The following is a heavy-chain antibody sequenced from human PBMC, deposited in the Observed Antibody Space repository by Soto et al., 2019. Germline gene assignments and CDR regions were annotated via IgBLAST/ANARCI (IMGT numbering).Heavy chain of an antibody. J-gene: IGHJ4*02. D-gene: IGHD1-26*01. V-gene: IGHV1-69*01. CDR1: GGTFSSYS. CDR2: IIPIFGTA. Sequence: QVQLVQSGAEVKKPGSSVKVSCKASGGTFSSYSINWVRQAPGQGLEWMGEIIPIFGTANYAQKIQGRVTITAEESTSTAYMELSSLRSEDTAVYYCARDGGRHSGGIDYWVQGTLVTVSS. CDR3: ARDGGRHSGGIDY.